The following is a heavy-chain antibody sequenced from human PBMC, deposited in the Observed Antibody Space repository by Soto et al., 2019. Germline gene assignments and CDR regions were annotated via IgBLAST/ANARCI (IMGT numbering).Heavy chain of an antibody. J-gene: IGHJ4*02. CDR3: ARQAARIDY. CDR1: GFTFSSYE. Sequence: HPGGSLRLSCAASGFTFSSYEMNWVRQAPGKGLEWVSYISSSGSTIYYADSVKGRFTISRDNAKNSLYLQMNSLRAEDTAVYYCARQAARIDYWGQGTLVTVSS. V-gene: IGHV3-48*03. D-gene: IGHD6-25*01. CDR2: ISSSGSTI.